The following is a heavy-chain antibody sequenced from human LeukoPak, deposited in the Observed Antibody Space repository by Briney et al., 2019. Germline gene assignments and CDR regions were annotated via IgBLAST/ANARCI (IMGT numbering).Heavy chain of an antibody. CDR2: ISGSGGST. D-gene: IGHD3-3*01. J-gene: IGHJ4*02. CDR3: AKGGLRFLEWLLYFDY. V-gene: IGHV3-23*01. Sequence: PGGSLRLSCAASGFTFSSYAMSWVRQAPGKGLEWVSAISGSGGSTYYADSVKGRFTISRDNSKNTLYLQMNSLRAEDTAVYYCAKGGLRFLEWLLYFDYWGQGTLVTVSS. CDR1: GFTFSSYA.